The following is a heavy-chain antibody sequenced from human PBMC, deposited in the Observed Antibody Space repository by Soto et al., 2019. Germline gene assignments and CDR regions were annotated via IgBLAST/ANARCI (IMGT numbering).Heavy chain of an antibody. V-gene: IGHV3-33*01. CDR3: ARAGIDTTMVLYYFDY. Sequence: QVQLVESGGGVVQPGRSLRLSCAASGFTFSNYGMHWVRQAPGKGLEWVAVIWYDGSNKYYADSVKGRFTISRDNSKNTMDLQINSLRAEDTAVYYCARAGIDTTMVLYYFDYWGQGTLVTVSS. J-gene: IGHJ4*02. CDR2: IWYDGSNK. D-gene: IGHD5-18*01. CDR1: GFTFSNYG.